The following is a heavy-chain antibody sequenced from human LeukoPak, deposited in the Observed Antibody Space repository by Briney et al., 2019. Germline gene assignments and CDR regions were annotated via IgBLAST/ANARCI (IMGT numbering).Heavy chain of an antibody. D-gene: IGHD7-27*01. J-gene: IGHJ3*02. CDR2: ISSSSSYI. CDR3: ARELGAFDI. CDR1: GXTFSSYT. Sequence: PGGSLRLSCAASGXTFSSYTMNWVRQAPGKGLEWVSSISSSSSYIYYADSLKGRFTISRDNAKNSLYLQMNSLRAEDTAVYYCARELGAFDIWGQGTMVTVSS. V-gene: IGHV3-21*01.